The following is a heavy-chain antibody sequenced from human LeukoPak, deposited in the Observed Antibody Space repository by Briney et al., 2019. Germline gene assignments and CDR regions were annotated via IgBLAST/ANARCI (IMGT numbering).Heavy chain of an antibody. CDR3: ARGRAKYSSSSVDY. CDR2: INHSGST. V-gene: IGHV4-34*01. CDR1: GGSLSGYY. J-gene: IGHJ4*02. D-gene: IGHD6-6*01. Sequence: PSETLSLTCAVYGGSLSGYYWSWIRQPPGKGLEWIGEINHSGSTNYNPSLKSRVTISVDTSKNQFSLKLSSVTAADTAVYYCARGRAKYSSSSVDYWGQGTLVTVSS.